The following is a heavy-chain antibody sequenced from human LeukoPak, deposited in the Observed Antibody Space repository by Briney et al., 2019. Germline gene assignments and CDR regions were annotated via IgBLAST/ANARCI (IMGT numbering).Heavy chain of an antibody. CDR1: GFTFRTYA. CDR2: ISGSGDNT. Sequence: GGSLRLSCAASGFTFRTYAMSWVRQAPGKGLEWVSGISGSGDNTYYADSVRGRFTISRDNSKNTLYLQMNSLRAEDTAVYYCAKLDYYYYMDVWGKGTTVTVSS. CDR3: AKLDYYYYMDV. J-gene: IGHJ6*03. V-gene: IGHV3-23*01.